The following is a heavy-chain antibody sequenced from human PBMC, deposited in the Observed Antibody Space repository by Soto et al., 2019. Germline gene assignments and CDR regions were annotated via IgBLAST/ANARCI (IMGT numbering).Heavy chain of an antibody. CDR1: GYTFTDYY. V-gene: IGHV1-46*01. J-gene: IGHJ6*02. D-gene: IGHD3-3*01. CDR3: ARGGRITMYGVDHGMDV. CDR2: INPSGGST. Sequence: SVKVSCKASGYTFTDYYMHWVRQAPGQGLEWMGIINPSGGSTSYAQKFQGRVTMTRDTSTGTVYMEVSSLRSEDTAVYYCARGGRITMYGVDHGMDVWGQGTTVTVSS.